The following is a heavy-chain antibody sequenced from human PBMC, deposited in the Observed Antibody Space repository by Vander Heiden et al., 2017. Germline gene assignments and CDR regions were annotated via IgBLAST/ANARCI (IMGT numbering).Heavy chain of an antibody. V-gene: IGHV3-23*01. CDR2: LSGSGSNT. J-gene: IGHJ6*02. CDR1: GLTFSSTA. CDR3: AKDFGDNGFYYGLDV. Sequence: VQLLESGGGVVQPGGSLRLSCAASGLTFSSTAMNWVRQAPGKGLEWVSVLSGSGSNTYYADSVKGRFTISRDNSKNTLYLQMSSLRAEDTAVYYCAKDFGDNGFYYGLDVWGQRTTVTVSS. D-gene: IGHD1-20*01.